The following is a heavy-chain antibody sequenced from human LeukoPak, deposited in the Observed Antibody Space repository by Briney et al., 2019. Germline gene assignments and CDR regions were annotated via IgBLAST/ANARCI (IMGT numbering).Heavy chain of an antibody. CDR1: GYSISSGYY. J-gene: IGHJ4*02. D-gene: IGHD3-10*01. CDR3: ARVRGSFYYAEIDY. CDR2: IYHSGSA. V-gene: IGHV4-38-2*02. Sequence: SETLSLTCTVSGYSISSGYYWGWIRQPPEKGLEWIGSIYHSGSAYYNPSLKSRVTMSVDTSKNQFSLKLSSVTAADTAVYFCARVRGSFYYAEIDYWGQGTLVTVSS.